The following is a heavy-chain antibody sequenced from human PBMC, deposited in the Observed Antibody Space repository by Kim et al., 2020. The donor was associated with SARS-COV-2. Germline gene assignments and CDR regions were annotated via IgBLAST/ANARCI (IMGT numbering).Heavy chain of an antibody. Sequence: GGSLRLSCAASGFTFSNAWMSWVRQAPGKGLEWVGRIKSKTDGGTTDYAAPVKGRFTISRDDSKNTLYLQMNSLKTEDTAVYYCTTDHLWLDAFDIWGQGTMVTVSS. CDR3: TTDHLWLDAFDI. D-gene: IGHD2-21*01. V-gene: IGHV3-15*01. CDR2: IKSKTDGGTT. CDR1: GFTFSNAW. J-gene: IGHJ3*02.